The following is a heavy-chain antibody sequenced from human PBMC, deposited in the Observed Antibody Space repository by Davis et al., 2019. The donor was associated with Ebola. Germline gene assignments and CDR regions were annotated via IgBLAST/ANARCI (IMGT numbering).Heavy chain of an antibody. Sequence: GESLKISCAASGFTFSTYNMDWVRQAPGKGLEWVANIGSDTHYADSVRGRFTISRDNSKNTLYLQMNSLRAEDTAVYYCAKENSPLVPILDHWGQGTLVIVSS. D-gene: IGHD3-10*01. J-gene: IGHJ4*02. CDR2: NIGSDT. CDR1: GFTFSTYN. CDR3: AKENSPLVPILDH. V-gene: IGHV3-30*02.